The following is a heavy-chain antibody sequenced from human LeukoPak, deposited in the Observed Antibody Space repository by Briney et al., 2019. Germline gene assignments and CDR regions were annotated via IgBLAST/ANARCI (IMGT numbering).Heavy chain of an antibody. Sequence: GGSLRLSCVGTGLTCSSGWVSWVRQAPGKGLEWVANIKQDGSEKYYVDSVKGRFTISRDNAKNSLYLQMNSLRAEDTAVYYCARDLVSSGPYYYYFYGMDVWGQGTTVTVSS. CDR1: GLTCSSGW. J-gene: IGHJ6*02. V-gene: IGHV3-7*01. D-gene: IGHD6-19*01. CDR3: ARDLVSSGPYYYYFYGMDV. CDR2: IKQDGSEK.